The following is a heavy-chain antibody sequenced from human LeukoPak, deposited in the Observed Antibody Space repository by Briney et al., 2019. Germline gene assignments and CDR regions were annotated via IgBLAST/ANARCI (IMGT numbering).Heavy chain of an antibody. J-gene: IGHJ2*01. CDR1: GGPIITTNYF. D-gene: IGHD3-9*01. V-gene: IGHV4-39*07. CDR2: VFYSGST. Sequence: PSETLSLTCTVSGGPIITTNYFWGWLRQPPGKGLEWIGTVFYSGSTYYNPSLKSRVTMSVDTSKNQFSLKLSSVTAADTAVYYCARDRYYDILTARGLSWYFDLWGRGTLVTVSS. CDR3: ARDRYYDILTARGLSWYFDL.